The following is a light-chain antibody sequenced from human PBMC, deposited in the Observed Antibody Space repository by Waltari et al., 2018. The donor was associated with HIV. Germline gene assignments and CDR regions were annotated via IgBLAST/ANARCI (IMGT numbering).Light chain of an antibody. J-gene: IGLJ2*01. V-gene: IGLV6-57*01. CDR2: EDN. CDR3: QSYDSRNHVV. CDR1: SGSVASNY. Sequence: TISCTRSSGSVASNYVQWYQQRPGSSPTTVIYEDNQRPSGVPDRFSGSIDSSSNSASLTISGLKTEDEADYYCQSYDSRNHVVFGGGTKLTVL.